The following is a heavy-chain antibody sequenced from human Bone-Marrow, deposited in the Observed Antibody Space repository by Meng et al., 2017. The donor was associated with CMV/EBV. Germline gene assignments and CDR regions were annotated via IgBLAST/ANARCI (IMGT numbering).Heavy chain of an antibody. CDR3: ARDQPRYDFWSGYSSDY. Sequence: GESLKISCAASGFTFDDYAMHWVRQAPGKGLEWVSLISWDGGSTYYADSVKGRFTISRDNSKNSLYLQMNSLRAEDTALYYCARDQPRYDFWSGYSSDYWGHGTLVTVSS. CDR1: GFTFDDYA. V-gene: IGHV3-43D*03. D-gene: IGHD3-3*01. CDR2: ISWDGGST. J-gene: IGHJ4*01.